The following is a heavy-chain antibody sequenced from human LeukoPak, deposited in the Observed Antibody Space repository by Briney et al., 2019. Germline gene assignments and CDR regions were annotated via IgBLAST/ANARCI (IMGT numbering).Heavy chain of an antibody. CDR1: GFTFSSYG. Sequence: QTGGSLRLSCAASGFTFSSYGMHWVRQAPGKGLEWVAFIRYDGSNKYYADSVKGRFTISRDNSKNTLYLQMNSLRAEDTAVYYCAKDQYSSSWYDAFDIWGQGTMVTVSS. J-gene: IGHJ3*02. CDR3: AKDQYSSSWYDAFDI. CDR2: IRYDGSNK. V-gene: IGHV3-30*02. D-gene: IGHD6-13*01.